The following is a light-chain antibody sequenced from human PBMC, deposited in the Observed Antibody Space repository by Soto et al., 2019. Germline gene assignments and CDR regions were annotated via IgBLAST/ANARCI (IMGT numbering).Light chain of an antibody. CDR1: QSVSSS. V-gene: IGKV3-20*01. CDR3: QQYGSSPTT. J-gene: IGKJ1*01. CDR2: GAS. Sequence: EIRMTQSPATLSVSPGERATLSCRASQSVSSSLAWYQQKPGQAPRLLIYGASSRATGIPDRFSGSGSGTDFTLTISRLEPEDFAVYYCQQYGSSPTTFGQGTKVDIK.